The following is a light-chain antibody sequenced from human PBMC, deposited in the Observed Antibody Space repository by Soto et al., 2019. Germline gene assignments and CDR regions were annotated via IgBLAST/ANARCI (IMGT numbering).Light chain of an antibody. Sequence: EVVLTQSPATLSLSPGERATLSSRASQSVSSYLAWYQQKPGQAPRLLIYDASSRATGIADRFSGSGSGTHFTLTISRLEPEDFAVYYCQQYGSSPAITCGQGTRLDIK. CDR1: QSVSSY. J-gene: IGKJ5*01. CDR3: QQYGSSPAIT. CDR2: DAS. V-gene: IGKV3-20*01.